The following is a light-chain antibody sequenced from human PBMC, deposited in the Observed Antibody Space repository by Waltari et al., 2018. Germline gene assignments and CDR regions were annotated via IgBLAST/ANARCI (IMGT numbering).Light chain of an antibody. CDR3: QAWDRSPI. CDR2: QDN. Sequence: WDQQKPAQSPVLVIHQDNKRPSGIPERFAGSSSGNTATLTISGTQAIDEADYFCQAWDRSPIFGGWTKLTVL. V-gene: IGLV3-1*01. J-gene: IGLJ2*01.